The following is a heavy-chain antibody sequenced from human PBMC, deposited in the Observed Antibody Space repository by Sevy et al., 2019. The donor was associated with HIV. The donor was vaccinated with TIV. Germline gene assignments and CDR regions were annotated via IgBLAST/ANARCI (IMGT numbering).Heavy chain of an antibody. D-gene: IGHD3-3*01. CDR1: GFTVGSNY. J-gene: IGHJ6*02. Sequence: GGSLRLSCAASGFTVGSNYMSWVRQAPGKGLEWVSIIYSGVTTSYADSVKGRFTISRDNSKNTLYLQMNSLRAEDTAVYYCARVVTSEYYDFWSGYLNPYYYYGMDVWGQGTTVTVSS. CDR3: ARVVTSEYYDFWSGYLNPYYYYGMDV. CDR2: IYSGVTT. V-gene: IGHV3-66*01.